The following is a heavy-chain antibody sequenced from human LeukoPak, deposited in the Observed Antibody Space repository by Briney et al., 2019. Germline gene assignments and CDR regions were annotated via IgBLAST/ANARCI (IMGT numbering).Heavy chain of an antibody. J-gene: IGHJ4*02. V-gene: IGHV3-48*04. D-gene: IGHD4-23*01. CDR2: ISSSSSTI. CDR1: GFTFSSYS. CDR3: ARVIWAYGGKGGERYFDY. Sequence: GGSLRLSCAASGFTFSSYSMNWVRQAPGKGLEWVSYISSSSSTIYYADSVKGRFTISRDNAKNSLYLQMNSLRAEDTAVYYCARVIWAYGGKGGERYFDYWGQGTLVTVSS.